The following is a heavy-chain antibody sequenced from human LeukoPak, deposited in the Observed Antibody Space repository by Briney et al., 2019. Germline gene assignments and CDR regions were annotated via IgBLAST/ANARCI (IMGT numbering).Heavy chain of an antibody. CDR3: AGTRYHYYYDSSGYYGNAFDI. CDR1: GGSISSGHYY. V-gene: IGHV4-61*02. CDR2: VYTSGST. J-gene: IGHJ3*02. D-gene: IGHD3-22*01. Sequence: PSETLSLTCTVSGGSISSGHYYWSWIRQPAGKGLEWIGRVYTSGSTNYNPSLKSRVTISADTSKNQFSLKLNSVTAADTAVYYCAGTRYHYYYDSSGYYGNAFDIWGQGTVVTVSS.